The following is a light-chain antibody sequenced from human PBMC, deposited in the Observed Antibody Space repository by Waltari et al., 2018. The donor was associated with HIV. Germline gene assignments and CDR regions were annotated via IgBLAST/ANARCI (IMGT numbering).Light chain of an antibody. CDR2: RDS. V-gene: IGLV3-25*03. CDR1: ALPENS. Sequence: SYELTHPPSVSVSPGQTARLTCSGDALPENSAYCYQQRPGQAPVLVIYRDSERPSGIPERFSGSSSGTTVTLTISGVQAEDEADYYCQSADSSGTYVFGNGTKVTVL. CDR3: QSADSSGTYV. J-gene: IGLJ1*01.